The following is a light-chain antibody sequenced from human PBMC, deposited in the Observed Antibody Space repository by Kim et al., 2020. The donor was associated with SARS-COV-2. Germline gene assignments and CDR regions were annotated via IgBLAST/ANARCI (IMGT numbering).Light chain of an antibody. CDR2: GAF. Sequence: DIQMTQSPSSVSAAVGDRVTITCRSSHDISNWLAWYQQKTGKAPKLLIYGAFSLQSGVPSRFSGSGSGTDFTLTISSLQSEDFATYYCQQANSFPLTFGGGTKLEI. J-gene: IGKJ4*01. CDR1: HDISNW. V-gene: IGKV1-12*01. CDR3: QQANSFPLT.